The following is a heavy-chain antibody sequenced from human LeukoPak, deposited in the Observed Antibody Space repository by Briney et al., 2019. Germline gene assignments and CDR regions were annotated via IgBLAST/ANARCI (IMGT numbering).Heavy chain of an antibody. V-gene: IGHV3-23*01. CDR2: ISGGGAAT. CDR3: AKDFSDSTGYYNWFDT. CDR1: GFAFSSYA. Sequence: GGSLRLSCAASGFAFSSYAMTWVRQAPGKGLEWVSGISGGGAATYYADSVKGRFTISRDNSKNTLYLQMNSLRAEDTALYYCAKDFSDSTGYYNWFDTRGQGTLVTVSS. J-gene: IGHJ5*02. D-gene: IGHD3-22*01.